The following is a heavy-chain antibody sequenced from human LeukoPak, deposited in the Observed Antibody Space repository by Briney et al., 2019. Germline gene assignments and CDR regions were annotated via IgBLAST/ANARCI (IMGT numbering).Heavy chain of an antibody. V-gene: IGHV5-51*01. CDR2: IYPGDSDT. D-gene: IGHD6-13*01. Sequence: GESLKISCKGSGYSFTSYWIGWVRQLPGKGLEWMGIIYPGDSDTRYSPSFQGQVTISADKSISTAYLQWSSLKASDTAMYYCARHNEIAAGSFDYWGQGTLVTVSS. J-gene: IGHJ4*02. CDR1: GYSFTSYW. CDR3: ARHNEIAAGSFDY.